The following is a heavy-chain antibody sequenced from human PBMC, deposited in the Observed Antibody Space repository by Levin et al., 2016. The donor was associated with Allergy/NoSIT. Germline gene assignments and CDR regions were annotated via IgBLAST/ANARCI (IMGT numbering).Heavy chain of an antibody. CDR3: ARAELLVRGVDWFDP. D-gene: IGHD3-10*01. J-gene: IGHJ5*02. CDR2: IYYSGST. Sequence: WIRQPPGKGLEWIGYIYYSGSTNYNPSLKSRVTISVDTSKNQFSLKLSSVTAADTAVYYCARAELLVRGVDWFDPWGQGTLVTVSS. V-gene: IGHV4-59*01.